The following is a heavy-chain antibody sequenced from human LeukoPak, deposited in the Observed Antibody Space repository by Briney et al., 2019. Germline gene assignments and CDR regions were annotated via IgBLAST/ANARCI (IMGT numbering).Heavy chain of an antibody. Sequence: ASVKVSCKASGYTFTGYYMHWVRQAPGQGLEWMGWINPNSGGTNYAQKFQGRVTMTRDTSISTAYMELSRLRSDDTAVYYCARDERYSSGWERYNWFDPWGQGTLVTVSS. CDR3: ARDERYSSGWERYNWFDP. D-gene: IGHD6-25*01. CDR1: GYTFTGYY. CDR2: INPNSGGT. V-gene: IGHV1-2*02. J-gene: IGHJ5*02.